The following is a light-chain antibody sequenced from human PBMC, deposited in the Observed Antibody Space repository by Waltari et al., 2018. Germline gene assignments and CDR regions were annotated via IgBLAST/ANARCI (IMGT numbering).Light chain of an antibody. V-gene: IGKV3-11*01. CDR2: DAS. Sequence: EIVLTQSPAILSFSPGERATLSCRASQSVGTYLAWYQQRPGQPPRLLIYDASYRATGVPSRFSGSVSETDFTLTISSLQPEDFAVYYCQQRRNWPRTFGGGTRVQI. J-gene: IGKJ4*01. CDR3: QQRRNWPRT. CDR1: QSVGTY.